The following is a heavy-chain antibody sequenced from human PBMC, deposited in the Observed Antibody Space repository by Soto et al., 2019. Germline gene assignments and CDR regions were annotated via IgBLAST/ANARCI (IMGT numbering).Heavy chain of an antibody. CDR2: IWYDGSNK. CDR3: ARDKQWLVSFYFEV. D-gene: IGHD6-19*01. J-gene: IGHJ4*02. CDR1: GFTFSSYG. Sequence: PGGSLRLACAAYGFTFSSYGMHWVRQSPGKGLEWVAVIWYDGSNKYYADSVKGRFTISRDNSKNTLYLQMNSLRAEDTAAYYCARDKQWLVSFYFEVWGQGTLFTVSS. V-gene: IGHV3-33*01.